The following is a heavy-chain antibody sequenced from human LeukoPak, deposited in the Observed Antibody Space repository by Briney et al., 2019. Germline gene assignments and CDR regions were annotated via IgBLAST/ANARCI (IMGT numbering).Heavy chain of an antibody. CDR3: ARVPSTIRYGNYHGMDV. Sequence: GRSLRLSCAVSGFIFSSYAMPWVRQAPGKGLEWVAVISYDGSNKYYADSVKGRFTISRDNSKNTLHLQMNSLRGEDTAVYYCARVPSTIRYGNYHGMDVWGQGTTVTVSS. V-gene: IGHV3-30-3*01. D-gene: IGHD5/OR15-5a*01. CDR2: ISYDGSNK. CDR1: GFIFSSYA. J-gene: IGHJ6*02.